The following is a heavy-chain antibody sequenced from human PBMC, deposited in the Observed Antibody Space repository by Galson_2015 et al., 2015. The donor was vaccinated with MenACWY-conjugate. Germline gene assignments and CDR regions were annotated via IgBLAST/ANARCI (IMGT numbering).Heavy chain of an antibody. D-gene: IGHD4-17*01. V-gene: IGHV7-4-1*02. Sequence: SVKVSCKASGHTFTHYAINRARQAPGQGLEWIGWINTNTGNPAYAQGFTGRFVFSLDTSVSTAYMQISILKAEDNAVDYCASLGTTVTTFDYWGQGTLVTVSS. CDR2: INTNTGNP. J-gene: IGHJ4*02. CDR3: ASLGTTVTTFDY. CDR1: GHTFTHYA.